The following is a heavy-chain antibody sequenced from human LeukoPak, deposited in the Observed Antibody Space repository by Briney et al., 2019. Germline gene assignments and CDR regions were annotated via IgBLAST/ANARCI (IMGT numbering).Heavy chain of an antibody. D-gene: IGHD6-6*01. J-gene: IGHJ4*02. Sequence: ASVKVSCKASGYTFNTYYLHWVRQAPGQGLEWMGIINPSGGSTNYEQTFQDRVTMTRDTSTSTVYMELSSLRSEDTAMYYCARSASSSYWKYWGQGTLVTVSS. CDR2: INPSGGST. V-gene: IGHV1-46*02. CDR3: ARSASSSYWKY. CDR1: GYTFNTYY.